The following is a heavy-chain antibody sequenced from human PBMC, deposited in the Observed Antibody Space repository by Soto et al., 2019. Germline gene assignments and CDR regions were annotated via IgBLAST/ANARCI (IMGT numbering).Heavy chain of an antibody. J-gene: IGHJ4*02. CDR2: ISGGGDTT. CDR1: GFTFNNYA. D-gene: IGHD3-10*01. V-gene: IGHV3-23*01. CDR3: AKGRGGSGSLTPRVDF. Sequence: EVQLLESGGGLVQPGGSLRLSCAASGFTFNNYAMTWVRQAPGKGLEWVAAISGGGDTTYYADSVKGRFTVSRDGSKNTLYLQMSIRRAEDTALYYCAKGRGGSGSLTPRVDFWGQGTLVTVSS.